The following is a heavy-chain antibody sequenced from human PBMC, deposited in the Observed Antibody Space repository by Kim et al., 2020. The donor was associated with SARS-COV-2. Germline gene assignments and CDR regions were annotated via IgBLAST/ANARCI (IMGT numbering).Heavy chain of an antibody. J-gene: IGHJ1*01. Sequence: GGSLRLSCTTSGLNFGDYAMSWFRQAPGKGLEWVAFIRSKRYGETTEDAATVKCRFTIYRDDSKVIPYLQMNGLKTEDTAVYYCASGPYYYDSSSYYHDMWGQGTLVTVSS. V-gene: IGHV3-49*03. CDR1: GLNFGDYA. CDR3: ASGPYYYDSSSYYHDM. D-gene: IGHD3-22*01. CDR2: IRSKRYGETT.